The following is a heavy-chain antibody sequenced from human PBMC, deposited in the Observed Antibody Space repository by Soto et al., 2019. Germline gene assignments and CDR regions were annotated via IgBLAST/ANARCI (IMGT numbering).Heavy chain of an antibody. CDR3: AKERGFTIFGGKYYFDY. D-gene: IGHD3-3*01. Sequence: PGGSLRLSCAASGFTFSSYSMSWVRQAPGKGLEWVSGFRTGGDDATTYYADSVKGRFTISRDNSKNMLFLQMNSLRAEDTAVYYCAKERGFTIFGGKYYFDYWGQGTLVTVSS. J-gene: IGHJ4*02. CDR2: FRTGGDDATT. V-gene: IGHV3-23*01. CDR1: GFTFSSYS.